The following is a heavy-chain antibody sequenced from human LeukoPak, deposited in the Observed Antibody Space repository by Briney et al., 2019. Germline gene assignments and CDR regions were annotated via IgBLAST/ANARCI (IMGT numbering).Heavy chain of an antibody. J-gene: IGHJ4*02. Sequence: ASVTVSCKASGYTFTSYGIRWVRQAPGQGLEWMGWISAYNGNTNYAQKLQGRVTMTTDTSTSTAYMELRSLRSDDTAVYYCARIYDSSAREPPDYWGQGTLVTVSS. CDR1: GYTFTSYG. CDR3: ARIYDSSAREPPDY. V-gene: IGHV1-18*01. CDR2: ISAYNGNT. D-gene: IGHD3-22*01.